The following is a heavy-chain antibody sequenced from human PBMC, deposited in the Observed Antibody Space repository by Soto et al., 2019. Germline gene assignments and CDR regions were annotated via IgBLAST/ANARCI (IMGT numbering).Heavy chain of an antibody. CDR1: GFTFSSYV. J-gene: IGHJ4*02. V-gene: IGHV3-23*01. Sequence: EVQLLESGGGLVQPGGSLRLSCAASGFTFSSYVMTWVRQAPGQGLEWVSSISGSGGSTYLADSVKGRFTISRDNSKNTVYLQMNSLRAKDTAVYYCAKDGSYYDSPTESDYWGQGTLVTVAS. CDR2: ISGSGGST. CDR3: AKDGSYYDSPTESDY. D-gene: IGHD3-22*01.